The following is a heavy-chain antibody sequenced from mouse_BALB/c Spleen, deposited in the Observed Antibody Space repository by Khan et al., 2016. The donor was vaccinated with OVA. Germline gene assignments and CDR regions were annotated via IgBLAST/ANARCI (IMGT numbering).Heavy chain of an antibody. J-gene: IGHJ4*01. CDR2: IDPANGNT. Sequence: EVQLQESGAELVKPGASVKLSCTASGFNIKDTYMHWVKQRPEQGLEWIGTIDPANGNTKYDPKFQGKATITIDTSSNTAYLQLSSLTSEDTAVYYCATLGVYAMDYWGQGTSVTVSS. CDR3: ATLGVYAMDY. CDR1: GFNIKDTY. V-gene: IGHV14-3*02.